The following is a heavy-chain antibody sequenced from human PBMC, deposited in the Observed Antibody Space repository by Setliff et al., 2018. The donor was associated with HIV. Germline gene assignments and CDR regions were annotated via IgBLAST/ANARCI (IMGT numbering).Heavy chain of an antibody. J-gene: IGHJ4*02. D-gene: IGHD2-21*01. CDR1: GASINSGNDY. CDR2: IHTSGTT. CDR3: ARGVPACHNRNCYLGFFDY. Sequence: SETLSLTCTLSGASINSGNDYWSWIRQPAGKGLEWIGHIHTSGTTTYNPSLTSRLTISMDSSKNQFFLNLTSVTGADTAVYYCARGVPACHNRNCYLGFFDYWGQVNLVTVSS. V-gene: IGHV4-61*09.